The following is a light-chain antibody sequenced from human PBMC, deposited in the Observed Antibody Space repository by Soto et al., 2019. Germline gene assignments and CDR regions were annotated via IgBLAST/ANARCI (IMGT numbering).Light chain of an antibody. CDR3: QQHGTSPIT. V-gene: IGKV3-20*01. CDR2: GVS. J-gene: IGKJ5*01. Sequence: EMVLTQSPGTLSLSPGDRATLSCRASQSVSNDYVAWVQQKPGQTPRLLIYGVSSRATGIPDRFSRSGSGTDFTLTISRLELEDFAVYYCQQHGTSPITSGQGTRLEIK. CDR1: QSVSNDY.